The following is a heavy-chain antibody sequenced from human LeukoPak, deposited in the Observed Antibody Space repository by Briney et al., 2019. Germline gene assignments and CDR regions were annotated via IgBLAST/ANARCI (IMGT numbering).Heavy chain of an antibody. D-gene: IGHD3-22*01. CDR2: INPSGGST. J-gene: IGHJ4*02. V-gene: IGHV1-46*01. CDR3: ARSRLDYYDSSGYYDY. CDR1: GYTFSLYG. Sequence: VASVKVSCKASGYTFSLYGITWVRQAPGQGLEWMGIINPSGGSTSYAQKFQGRVTMTRDTSTSTVYMELSSLRSEDTAVYYCARSRLDYYDSSGYYDYWGQGTLVTVSS.